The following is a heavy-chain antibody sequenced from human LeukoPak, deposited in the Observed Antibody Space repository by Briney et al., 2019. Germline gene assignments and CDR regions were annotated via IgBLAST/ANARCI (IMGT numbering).Heavy chain of an antibody. J-gene: IGHJ6*02. D-gene: IGHD3-10*01. CDR3: ARDGQNGSPYATDV. CDR2: IWFDGKNE. V-gene: IGHV3-33*01. Sequence: GGSLRLSCAASGFTFRSYGMHWVRQAPGKGLEWVADIWFDGKNEHFIDSVKGRFTISRDNSRNTMYLQINSLRAEDTAVYYCARDGQNGSPYATDVWGQGTTVTVSS. CDR1: GFTFRSYG.